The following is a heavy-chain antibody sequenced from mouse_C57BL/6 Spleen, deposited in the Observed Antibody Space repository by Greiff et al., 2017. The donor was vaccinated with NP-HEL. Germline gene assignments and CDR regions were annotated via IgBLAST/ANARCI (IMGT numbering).Heavy chain of an antibody. V-gene: IGHV1-82*01. Sequence: VQLQQSGPELVKPGASVKISCKASGYAFSSSWMNWVKQRPGKGLEWIGRIYPGDGDTNYNGKFKGKATLTADKSSSTAYRQLSSLTYEDSAVYFCARGGYGNQAWFAYWGQGTLVTVSA. D-gene: IGHD2-1*01. CDR3: ARGGYGNQAWFAY. CDR1: GYAFSSSW. CDR2: IYPGDGDT. J-gene: IGHJ3*01.